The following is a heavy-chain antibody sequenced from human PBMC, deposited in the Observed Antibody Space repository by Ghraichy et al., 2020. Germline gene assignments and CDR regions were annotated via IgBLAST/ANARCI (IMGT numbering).Heavy chain of an antibody. J-gene: IGHJ3*01. Sequence: ASVKVSCKVSGYGITDYYMHWMRQVPGQGFEWLGWVNPDIGGAAVALKFQDRVTMTSDTSINTAYLGLSRLTSDDTAVYFCASGNSVLGDVFDVWGQGTMVTVS. CDR3: ASGNSVLGDVFDV. CDR1: GYGITDYY. V-gene: IGHV1-2*02. D-gene: IGHD2-8*02. CDR2: VNPDIGGA.